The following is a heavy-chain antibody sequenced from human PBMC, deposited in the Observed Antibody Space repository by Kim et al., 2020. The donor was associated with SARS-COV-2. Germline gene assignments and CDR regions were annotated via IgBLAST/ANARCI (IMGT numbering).Heavy chain of an antibody. CDR2: IDASDSFT. CDR3: ARHRPCSATAFDY. CDR1: GYSFSNYW. D-gene: IGHD6-19*01. V-gene: IGHV5-10-1*01. J-gene: IGHJ4*02. Sequence: GESLKISCQGSGYSFSNYWITWVRQVPGKGLEWMGRIDASDSFTQYSTSFRGHVVVSIDKSINTAYVQWSTLKASDTAMYYCARHRPCSATAFDYWGPGTQVTVSS.